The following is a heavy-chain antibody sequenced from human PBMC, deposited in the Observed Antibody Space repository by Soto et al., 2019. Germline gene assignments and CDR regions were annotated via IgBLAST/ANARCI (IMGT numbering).Heavy chain of an antibody. J-gene: IGHJ4*02. CDR2: IYYSGST. V-gene: IGHV4-31*03. D-gene: IGHD5-18*01. CDR1: GGSISSGGYY. Sequence: QVQLQESGPGLVKPSQTLSLTCTVSGGSISSGGYYWSWIRQHPGKGLEWIGYIYYSGSTYYNPSLKSRVTISVDSSKIQFYLKLSSVTAADTAVYYCARDSGLDTAMGPFDYWGQGTLVTVSS. CDR3: ARDSGLDTAMGPFDY.